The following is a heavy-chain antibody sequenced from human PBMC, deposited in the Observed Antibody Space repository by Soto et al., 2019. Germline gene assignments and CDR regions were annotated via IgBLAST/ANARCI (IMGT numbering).Heavy chain of an antibody. D-gene: IGHD4-4*01. V-gene: IGHV1-69*06. J-gene: IGHJ6*02. CDR1: GVTLSTHT. CDR3: ANDYNNVKRYGTDV. Sequence: HVQLVQSGAEVKTPGCSVKVSCKTSGVTLSTHTINWVRQSPGQGLECMGGIIPIFVTANYTQKFQGRVTPTADKSTITAYMELSSPPSADTAIYYCANDYNNVKRYGTDVSGQGAPVCVSS. CDR2: IIPIFVTA.